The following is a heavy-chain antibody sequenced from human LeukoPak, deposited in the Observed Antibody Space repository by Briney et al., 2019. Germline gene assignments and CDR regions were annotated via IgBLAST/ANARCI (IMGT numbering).Heavy chain of an antibody. Sequence: GASVKVSCKASGYTFTGYYMHWVRQAPGQGLEWMGWMNPNSGDRGYAQKFQGRVTITRNTSISTAYMELRSLRSDDTAVYYCARDTDWNDVWGQGTLVTVSS. V-gene: IGHV1-8*03. CDR1: GYTFTGYY. J-gene: IGHJ4*02. CDR2: MNPNSGDR. CDR3: ARDTDWNDV. D-gene: IGHD1-1*01.